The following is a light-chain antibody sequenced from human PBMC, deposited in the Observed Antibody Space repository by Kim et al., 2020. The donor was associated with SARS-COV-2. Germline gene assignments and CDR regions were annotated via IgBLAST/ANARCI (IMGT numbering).Light chain of an antibody. CDR2: GAY. Sequence: VSPGEGATLPCRASQSVTNNLAWYQQKPGQAPRLLIYGAYTRASGIPARISGSGSGTEFTLTISSLQSEDFAVYYCQQYNKWPLTFGGGTKVVIK. CDR3: QQYNKWPLT. V-gene: IGKV3-15*01. CDR1: QSVTNN. J-gene: IGKJ4*01.